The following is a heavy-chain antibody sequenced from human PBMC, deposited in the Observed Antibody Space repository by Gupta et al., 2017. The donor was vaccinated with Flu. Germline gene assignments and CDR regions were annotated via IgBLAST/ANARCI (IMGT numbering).Heavy chain of an antibody. Sequence: QLQLQESGPGLVKPSETLSLTCTVSGGSISSSSYYWGWIRQPPGKGLEWIGSIYYSGSTYYNPSLKSRVTISVDTSKNQFSLKLSSVTAADTAVYYCARLIIRGWFDPWGQGTLVTVSS. CDR2: IYYSGST. V-gene: IGHV4-39*01. D-gene: IGHD2/OR15-2a*01. CDR1: GGSISSSSYY. J-gene: IGHJ5*02. CDR3: ARLIIRGWFDP.